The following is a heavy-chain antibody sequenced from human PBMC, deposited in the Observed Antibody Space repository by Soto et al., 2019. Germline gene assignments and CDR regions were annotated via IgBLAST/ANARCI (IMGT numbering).Heavy chain of an antibody. J-gene: IGHJ4*02. V-gene: IGHV1-69*08. CDR3: ARDLGGSYYNAGYDY. Sequence: QVQLVQSGAEVKKPGSSVKVSCKASGGTFSSYTISWVRQAPGQGLEWMGRIIPILGIANYAQKFQGRVTITADKSTSTAYMELSSLRSEDTAVYYCARDLGGSYYNAGYDYWGQGTLVTVSS. CDR2: IIPILGIA. CDR1: GGTFSSYT. D-gene: IGHD3-10*01.